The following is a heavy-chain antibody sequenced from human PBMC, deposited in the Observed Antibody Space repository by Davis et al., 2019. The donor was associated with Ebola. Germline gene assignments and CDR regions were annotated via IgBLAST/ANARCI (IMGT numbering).Heavy chain of an antibody. V-gene: IGHV3-21*01. J-gene: IGHJ4*02. CDR3: ARSPLYDFWSGYYID. D-gene: IGHD3-3*01. CDR2: ISSSSSYI. CDR1: GFTFSTYA. Sequence: PGGSLRLSCAASGFTFSTYAMNWVRQAPGKGLEWVSSISSSSSYIYYADSVKGRFTISRDNSKNTLYLQMNSLRAEDTAVYYCARSPLYDFWSGYYIDWGQGTLVTVSS.